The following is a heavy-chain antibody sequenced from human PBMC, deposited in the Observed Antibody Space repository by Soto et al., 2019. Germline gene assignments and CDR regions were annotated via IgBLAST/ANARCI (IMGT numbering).Heavy chain of an antibody. CDR2: ISVYNGNT. CDR1: GYTFTKYA. J-gene: IGHJ6*02. CDR3: AREGAGLYYYYYGMDV. D-gene: IGHD6-19*01. Sequence: QVQLVQSGAEVKTPGASVKVSCKASGYTFTKYAISWMRQAPGQGLEWIGWISVYNGNTKYAENLQGRVTVTTDTSTTTVYMELRSLRSDDTAVYYCAREGAGLYYYYYGMDVWDQGTTVTVPS. V-gene: IGHV1-18*01.